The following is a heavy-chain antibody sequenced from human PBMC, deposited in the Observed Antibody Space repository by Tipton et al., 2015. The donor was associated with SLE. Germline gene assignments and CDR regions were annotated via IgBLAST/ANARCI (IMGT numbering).Heavy chain of an antibody. CDR1: GGSISSTSYY. V-gene: IGHV4-39*01. Sequence: TLSLTCTVSGGSISSTSYYWGWIRQPPGKGLEWIGSMYYSGSTYYNPSLKSRVTISVDTSKNQFSLKLSSVTAADTAVYYCARGWANGLDYWGQGTLVTVSS. CDR3: ARGWANGLDY. J-gene: IGHJ4*02. D-gene: IGHD1-1*01. CDR2: MYYSGST.